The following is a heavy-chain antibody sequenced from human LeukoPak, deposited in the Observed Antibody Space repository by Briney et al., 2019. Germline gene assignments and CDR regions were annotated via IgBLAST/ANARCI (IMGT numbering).Heavy chain of an antibody. J-gene: IGHJ4*02. CDR3: ARDHGHKSVDY. CDR2: ISAYNGNT. Sequence: GASVKVSCKASGYTFTSYGISWVRQAPGQGLEWMGWISAYNGNTNYAQKFQGRVTMTTDTSTSTLYMEVRSLRSDDTAVYYCARDHGHKSVDYWGQGTLVIVSS. V-gene: IGHV1-18*01. CDR1: GYTFTSYG. D-gene: IGHD2-21*01.